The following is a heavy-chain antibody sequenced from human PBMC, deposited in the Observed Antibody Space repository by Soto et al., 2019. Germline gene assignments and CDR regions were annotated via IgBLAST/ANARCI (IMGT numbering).Heavy chain of an antibody. V-gene: IGHV3-30*18. J-gene: IGHJ4*02. D-gene: IGHD2-15*01. CDR1: GFTFSNYG. Sequence: QVLLLESGGGVVQPGRSLRLSCAGSGFTFSNYGLHWFRQAPGKGLDCVSFISFDGSHKYYADSVKGRFTISRDNSNNMLYLHMDSLTTEDTAVYYCAKDGAPRYCSRSSCHPAGAYWGQGTLVTVSS. CDR2: ISFDGSHK. CDR3: AKDGAPRYCSRSSCHPAGAY.